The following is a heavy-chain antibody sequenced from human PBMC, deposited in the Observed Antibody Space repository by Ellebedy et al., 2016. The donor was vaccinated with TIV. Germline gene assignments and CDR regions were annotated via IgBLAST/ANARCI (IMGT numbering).Heavy chain of an antibody. J-gene: IGHJ4*02. V-gene: IGHV3-33*08. CDR1: GFTFSSYS. D-gene: IGHD4-23*01. CDR3: ARDRAATTVAEYFDC. CDR2: IWYDASNK. Sequence: GGSLRLSCAASGFTFSSYSMNWVRQAPGKGLEWVALIWYDASNKYYADSVKGRFTISRDNSKNTLYLQMNSLRAEDTAVYFCARDRAATTVAEYFDCWGQGTLVTVSS.